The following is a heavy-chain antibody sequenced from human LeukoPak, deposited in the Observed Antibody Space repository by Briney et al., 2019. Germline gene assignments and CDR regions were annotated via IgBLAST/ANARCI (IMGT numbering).Heavy chain of an antibody. Sequence: GGSLRLSCAASGFSFRSYEMTWVRQAPGKGLEWASHISTSGSTINYADSVKGRFTISRDNAKNSLYLQMNSLRAEDTAVYYCARDSYYNKRMIDYWGQGTLVTVSS. CDR3: ARDSYYNKRMIDY. CDR1: GFSFRSYE. CDR2: ISTSGSTI. J-gene: IGHJ4*02. V-gene: IGHV3-48*03. D-gene: IGHD3-10*01.